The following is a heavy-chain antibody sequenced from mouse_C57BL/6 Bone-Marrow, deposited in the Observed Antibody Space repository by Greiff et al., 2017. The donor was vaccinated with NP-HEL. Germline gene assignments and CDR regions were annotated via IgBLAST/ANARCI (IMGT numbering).Heavy chain of an antibody. CDR1: GFTIKDDY. CDR2: IDPENGDT. D-gene: IGHD3-2*02. Sequence: VQLQQSGAELVRPGASVKLSCTASGFTIKDDYMHWVKQRPEQGLEWIGWIDPENGDTEYASKFQGKATITADTSSNTAYLQLSSLTSEDTAVYYCTTSGAMDYWGQGTSVTVSS. CDR3: TTSGAMDY. J-gene: IGHJ4*01. V-gene: IGHV14-4*01.